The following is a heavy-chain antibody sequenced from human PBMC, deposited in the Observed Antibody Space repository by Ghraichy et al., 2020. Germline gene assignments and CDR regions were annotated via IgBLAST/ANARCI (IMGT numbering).Heavy chain of an antibody. CDR1: GGSISSSSYY. Sequence: SETLSLTCTVSGGSISSSSYYWGWIRQAPGKGLEWIGSIYYSGSTYYNPSLKSRVTISVDTSKNQFSLKLSSVTAADTAVYYCARRVTAAAGYYFDYWGQGTLVTVSS. CDR2: IYYSGST. V-gene: IGHV4-39*01. J-gene: IGHJ4*02. CDR3: ARRVTAAAGYYFDY. D-gene: IGHD6-13*01.